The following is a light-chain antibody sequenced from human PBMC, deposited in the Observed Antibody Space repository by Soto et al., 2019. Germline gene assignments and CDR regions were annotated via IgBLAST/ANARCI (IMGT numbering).Light chain of an antibody. J-gene: IGKJ3*01. V-gene: IGKV1-5*01. CDR1: QTIDRW. CDR2: DAS. CDR3: QEYKSDLFT. Sequence: DIPMTQSPSTLSASVGDRVTITCRASQTIDRWLAWYQQKPGNAPRLLIYDASTLQNTVPSRFSGSQSGTEFTLTISSLQPDDFATYYCQEYKSDLFTFGPGTKVDIK.